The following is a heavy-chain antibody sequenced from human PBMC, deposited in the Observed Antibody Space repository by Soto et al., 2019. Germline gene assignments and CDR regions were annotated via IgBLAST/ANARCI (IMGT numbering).Heavy chain of an antibody. J-gene: IGHJ6*02. CDR1: GFTFDDYA. CDR2: ISWNSGSI. V-gene: IGHV3-9*01. CDR3: AKDIKGYGMDG. Sequence: LRLSCAASGFTFDDYAMHWVRQAPGKGLEGVSGISWNSGSIGYADSVKGRFTISRDNAKNSLYLQMNSLRAEDTALYYCAKDIKGYGMDGWGQGTTVTVSS.